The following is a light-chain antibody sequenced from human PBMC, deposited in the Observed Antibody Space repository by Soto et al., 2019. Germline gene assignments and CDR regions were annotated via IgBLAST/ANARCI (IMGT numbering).Light chain of an antibody. Sequence: DIERTQSPSSMSASVGDRVTITCQASQDISNYLNWYKQKPGKAPKLLIYDASNLETGVPSRFSGSGSGTDFTFTIRSLKPEDIATYYCQQYDNLLPFGGGTKLAIK. CDR3: QQYDNLLP. CDR2: DAS. V-gene: IGKV1-33*01. J-gene: IGKJ4*01. CDR1: QDISNY.